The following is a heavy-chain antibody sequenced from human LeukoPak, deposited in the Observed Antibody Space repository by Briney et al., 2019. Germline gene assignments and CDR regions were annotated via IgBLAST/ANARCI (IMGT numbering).Heavy chain of an antibody. D-gene: IGHD3-3*01. CDR2: IYYSGST. J-gene: IGHJ6*02. V-gene: IGHV4-31*03. Sequence: PSQTLSLTCTVSGGSISSGGYYWSWIRQHPGKGLEWIGYIYYSGSTYYNPSLKSRVTISVDTSKNQFSLKLSSVTAADTAVCYRARDSGRYDFWSGYYTYGMDVWGQGTTVTVSS. CDR3: ARDSGRYDFWSGYYTYGMDV. CDR1: GGSISSGGYY.